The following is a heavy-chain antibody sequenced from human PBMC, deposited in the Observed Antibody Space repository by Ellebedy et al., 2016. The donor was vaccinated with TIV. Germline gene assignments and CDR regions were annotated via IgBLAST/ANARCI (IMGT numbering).Heavy chain of an antibody. D-gene: IGHD2-15*01. CDR1: GGSFSTFP. CDR3: ARRYCISSSCPGHFDY. J-gene: IGHJ4*02. V-gene: IGHV1-69*13. Sequence: AASVKVSCKSSGGSFSTFPINWVRQAPGQGLEWMGGIIPVFGVANYAQKFQARVTITADESTNTAYMELSSLRSEDTAVYYCARRYCISSSCPGHFDYWGQGTLVTVSS. CDR2: IIPVFGVA.